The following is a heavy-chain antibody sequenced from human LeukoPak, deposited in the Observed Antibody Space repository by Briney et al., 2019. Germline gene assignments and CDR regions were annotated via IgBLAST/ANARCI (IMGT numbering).Heavy chain of an antibody. D-gene: IGHD2-2*01. CDR2: TWYDGSNK. J-gene: IGHJ4*02. CDR3: ATTPSGVPAAI. V-gene: IGHV3-33*01. CDR1: GFTFSSYG. Sequence: GGSLRLSCAASGFTFSSYGMHWVRQAPGKGLEWVAVTWYDGSNKYYADSVKGRFTISRDNSKNTLYPQMNSLRAEDTAVYYCATTPSGVPAAIWGQGTLVTVSS.